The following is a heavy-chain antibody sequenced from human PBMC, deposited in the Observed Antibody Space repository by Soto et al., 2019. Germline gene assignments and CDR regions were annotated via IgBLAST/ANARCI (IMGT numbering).Heavy chain of an antibody. CDR1: GGSISSYY. CDR3: ARGVAEKPGVWFDP. V-gene: IGHV4-59*01. CDR2: IYYSGST. Sequence: PSETLSLTCTVSGGSISSYYWSWIRQPPGKGLEWIGYIYYSGSTNYNPSLKSRVTISVDTSKNQFSLKLSSVTAADTAVYYCARGVAEKPGVWFDPWGQGTLVTVSS. D-gene: IGHD2-15*01. J-gene: IGHJ5*02.